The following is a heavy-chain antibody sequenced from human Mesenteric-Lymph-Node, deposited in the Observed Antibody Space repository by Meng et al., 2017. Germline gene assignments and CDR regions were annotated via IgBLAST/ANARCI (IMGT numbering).Heavy chain of an antibody. Sequence: QVQLVQSESELKKPGASVKVSCKASGSTFTSYAMNWVRQAPGQGLEWMGWIKTITGNPTYARGFTGRFVLSLDTSFSTAYLQISSLKAEDTAVYYCARVFIYSNGPDYWGQGTLVTVSS. CDR2: IKTITGNP. CDR1: GSTFTSYA. V-gene: IGHV7-4-1*02. J-gene: IGHJ4*02. D-gene: IGHD4-11*01. CDR3: ARVFIYSNGPDY.